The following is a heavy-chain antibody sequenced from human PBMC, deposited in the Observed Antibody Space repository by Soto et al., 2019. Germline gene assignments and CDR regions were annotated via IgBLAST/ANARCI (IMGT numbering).Heavy chain of an antibody. CDR2: ISSSSSII. D-gene: IGHD2-15*01. J-gene: IGHJ4*02. CDR1: GFTFSSYA. CDR3: ARDPGGCTGGSCYSWYFDY. V-gene: IGHV3-48*01. Sequence: GGSLRLSCAASGFTFSSYAMSWVRQAPGKGLEWVSYISSSSSIIYYADSVKGRFIISRDNARNSLYLQMNSLRAEDTAVYFCARDPGGCTGGSCYSWYFDYWGEGTLVTVSS.